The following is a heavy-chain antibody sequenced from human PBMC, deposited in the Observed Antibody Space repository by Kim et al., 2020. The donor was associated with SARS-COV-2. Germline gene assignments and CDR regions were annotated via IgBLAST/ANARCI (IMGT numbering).Heavy chain of an antibody. J-gene: IGHJ4*02. CDR1: GFTFSSYA. CDR3: AKDSAMVRGVIGFAY. CDR2: ISGSGGST. V-gene: IGHV3-23*01. D-gene: IGHD3-10*01. Sequence: GGCLRLSCAASGFTFSSYAMSWVRQAPGKGLEWVSAISGSGGSTYYADSVKGRFTISRDNSKNTLYLQMNSLRAEDTAVYYCAKDSAMVRGVIGFAYWGQGTLVTVSS.